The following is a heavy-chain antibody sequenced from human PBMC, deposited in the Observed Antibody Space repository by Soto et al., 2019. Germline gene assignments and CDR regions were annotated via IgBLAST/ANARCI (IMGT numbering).Heavy chain of an antibody. CDR1: GDSVRSCSYY. CDR2: IYYSGST. V-gene: IGHV4-61*01. J-gene: IGHJ2*01. D-gene: IGHD4-17*01. CDR3: ARVAPVTRYFDL. Sequence: SETLSLTCTVSGDSVRSCSYYWSWIRQPPGKGLEWIGYIYYSGSTNYNPSLKSRVTISVDTSKSQFSLKLTSVTAADTAVYYCARVAPVTRYFDLWGRGTLVTVSS.